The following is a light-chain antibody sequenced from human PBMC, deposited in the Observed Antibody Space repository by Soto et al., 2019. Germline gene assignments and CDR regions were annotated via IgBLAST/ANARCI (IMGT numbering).Light chain of an antibody. CDR3: SSYTSSSTVV. CDR2: DVS. V-gene: IGLV2-14*01. CDR1: SSDVGGYNY. J-gene: IGLJ2*01. Sequence: QSALTQPASVSGSPGQSITISCTGTSSDVGGYNYVSWYQQHPGKAPKLVIFDVSNRPSGVSYRFSGSKSGNTASLTISGLQAEGEAHYYCSSYTSSSTVVFGGGTKLTVL.